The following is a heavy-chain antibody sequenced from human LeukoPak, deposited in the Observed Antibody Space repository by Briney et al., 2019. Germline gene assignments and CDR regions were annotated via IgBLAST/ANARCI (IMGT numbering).Heavy chain of an antibody. CDR1: GFTFSNSW. J-gene: IGHJ4*02. Sequence: GGSLRLSCAASGFTFSNSWMSWVRQAPERGLEWVANIKADGSQKDYVDSMKGRFTVSRDNAKNSVYLEMKSLRVEDTAIYYCGSFTRSASYEVYWAKGPLVTVSS. V-gene: IGHV3-7*01. CDR3: GSFTRSASYEVY. D-gene: IGHD3-10*01. CDR2: IKADGSQK.